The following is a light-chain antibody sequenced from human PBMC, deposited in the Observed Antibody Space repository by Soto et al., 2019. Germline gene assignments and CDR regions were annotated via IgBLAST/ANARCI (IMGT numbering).Light chain of an antibody. CDR3: LQDYSYPRT. J-gene: IGKJ1*01. Sequence: AIQMTQSPPSLSASVGDRVTISCRASQGIRTDLGWYQQKPGEAPKLLIYGTSTLHSGVPSRFSGRGSGTDFTLTISSLQPEDFAIYYCLQDYSYPRTFGQGTKVEIK. CDR1: QGIRTD. CDR2: GTS. V-gene: IGKV1-6*01.